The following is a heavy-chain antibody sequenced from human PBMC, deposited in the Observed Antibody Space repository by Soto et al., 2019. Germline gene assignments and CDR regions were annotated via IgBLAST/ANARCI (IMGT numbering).Heavy chain of an antibody. Sequence: GASVKVSCKASGGTLSSYAISWVRQATGQRLERMGGIIPIFGTANYAQKFQGRVTITADESTSTAYMELSSLRSEDTAVYYCARAGGYYDSSGYLDYWGQGTLVTVSS. CDR1: GGTLSSYA. D-gene: IGHD3-22*01. J-gene: IGHJ4*02. V-gene: IGHV1-69*13. CDR2: IIPIFGTA. CDR3: ARAGGYYDSSGYLDY.